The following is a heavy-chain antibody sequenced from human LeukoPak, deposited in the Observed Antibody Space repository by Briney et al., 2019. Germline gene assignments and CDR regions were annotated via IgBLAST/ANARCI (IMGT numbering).Heavy chain of an antibody. V-gene: IGHV1-69*13. J-gene: IGHJ3*02. CDR2: IIPIFGTA. D-gene: IGHD1-26*01. Sequence: SVKVSCTASGGTFSSYAISWVRQAPGQGLEWMGGIIPIFGTANYAQKLQGRVTITADESTSTAYMELSSLRSEDTAVYYCAREWEALAAFDIWGQGTMVTVSS. CDR3: AREWEALAAFDI. CDR1: GGTFSSYA.